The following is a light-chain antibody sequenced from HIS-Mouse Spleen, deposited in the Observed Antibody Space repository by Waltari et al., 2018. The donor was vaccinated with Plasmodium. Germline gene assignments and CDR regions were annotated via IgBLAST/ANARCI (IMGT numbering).Light chain of an antibody. Sequence: QSALTQPASVSGSPGQSLTISCTGTSSAVGRYNLGSWYQQHPGKAPKLMIYEGSKRPSGVSNRFSGSKSGNTASLTISGLQAEDEADYYCCSYAGSSTYVFGTGTKVTVL. J-gene: IGLJ1*01. CDR2: EGS. CDR1: SSAVGRYNL. V-gene: IGLV2-23*01. CDR3: CSYAGSSTYV.